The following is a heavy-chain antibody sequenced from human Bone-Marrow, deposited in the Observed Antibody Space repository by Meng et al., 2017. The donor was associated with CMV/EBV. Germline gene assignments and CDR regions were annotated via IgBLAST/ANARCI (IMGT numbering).Heavy chain of an antibody. CDR3: ARVMGRNDAFDI. D-gene: IGHD3-10*01. Sequence: SVKVSCKASGGTFSSYAISWVRQAPGRGLEWMGGIIPIFDTSNYAQKFQGRVTITTDESTNIVYMELSSLRSEDTAMYYCARVMGRNDAFDIWGQGTMVTVSS. CDR1: GGTFSSYA. CDR2: IIPIFDTS. V-gene: IGHV1-69*05. J-gene: IGHJ3*02.